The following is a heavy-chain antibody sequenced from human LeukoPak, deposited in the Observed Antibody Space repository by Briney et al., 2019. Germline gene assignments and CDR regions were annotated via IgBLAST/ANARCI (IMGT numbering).Heavy chain of an antibody. D-gene: IGHD3-22*01. Sequence: RTGGSLRLSCAASGFTFSSYSMNWVRQAPGKGLEWVSSISSSSSYIYYADSVKGRFTISRDNSKNSLYLQMNSLRAEDTAVYYCAKSGYYFDSSGYYWGLLDYWGPGTLVTVSS. CDR1: GFTFSSYS. J-gene: IGHJ4*02. CDR2: ISSSSSYI. V-gene: IGHV3-21*04. CDR3: AKSGYYFDSSGYYWGLLDY.